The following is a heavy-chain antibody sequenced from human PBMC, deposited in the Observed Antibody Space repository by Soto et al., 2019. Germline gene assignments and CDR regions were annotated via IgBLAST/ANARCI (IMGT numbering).Heavy chain of an antibody. Sequence: QVQLQQWGAGLLKPSETLSLTCAVYGGSFSGYYWSWIRQPPGKGLEWIGEINHSGSTNYNPSLKSRVTISVDTSKNQFSQKLSSVTAADTAVYYGARAGVVGGAATAGAEDYWGQGTLVTVSS. CDR2: INHSGST. CDR1: GGSFSGYY. V-gene: IGHV4-34*01. D-gene: IGHD2-15*01. J-gene: IGHJ4*02. CDR3: ARAGVVGGAATAGAEDY.